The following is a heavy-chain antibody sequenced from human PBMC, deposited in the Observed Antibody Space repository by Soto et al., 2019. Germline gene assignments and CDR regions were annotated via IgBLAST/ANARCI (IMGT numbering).Heavy chain of an antibody. CDR3: AKMYGGNSGPDY. V-gene: IGHV3-23*01. J-gene: IGHJ4*02. CDR2: ITGNGGRT. D-gene: IGHD2-21*02. Sequence: GGSLRLSCAASGFSFSNSTMSWVRQAPGKGLEWVSTITGNGGRTYYADSVKGRFTISRDNSRNTVYLQMNNLGAEDTAVFYCAKMYGGNSGPDYWGQGTLVTVSS. CDR1: GFSFSNST.